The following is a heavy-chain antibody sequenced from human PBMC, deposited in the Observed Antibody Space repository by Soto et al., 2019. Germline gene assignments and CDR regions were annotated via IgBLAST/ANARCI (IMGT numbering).Heavy chain of an antibody. CDR3: ARRPNLEPYYFDY. CDR2: IYYSGST. D-gene: IGHD1-1*01. Sequence: LSLTLTVSGGSISSYYGSWFRQPPGQGLEWIGYIYYSGSTNYNPSLKSRVTISVDTSKNQFSLKLSSVTAAATAVYYCARRPNLEPYYFDYWGQGTLVTVSS. J-gene: IGHJ4*02. CDR1: GGSISSYY. V-gene: IGHV4-59*01.